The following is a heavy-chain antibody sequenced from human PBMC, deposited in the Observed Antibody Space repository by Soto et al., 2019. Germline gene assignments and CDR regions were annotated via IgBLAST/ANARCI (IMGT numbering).Heavy chain of an antibody. CDR3: ARGSRIAVAGNPFSGY. CDR1: GYIFTGYY. D-gene: IGHD6-19*01. Sequence: QVQLVQSGAEVKKPGASVKVSCKASGYIFTGYYMHWVRQAPGQGLEWMGWINPNIGDTNYAQKFQGWVTMTRDTSISTGDMELSRLTFDDTAVYYCARGSRIAVAGNPFSGYWGQGTLVTVSS. V-gene: IGHV1-2*04. J-gene: IGHJ4*02. CDR2: INPNIGDT.